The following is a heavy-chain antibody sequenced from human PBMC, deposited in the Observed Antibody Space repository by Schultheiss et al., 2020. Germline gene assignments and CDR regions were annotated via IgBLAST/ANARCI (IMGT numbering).Heavy chain of an antibody. CDR3: ARDLSGRYSIDH. CDR1: GFTFDDYA. V-gene: IGHV3-9*01. CDR2: ISWNSGSI. D-gene: IGHD1-26*01. J-gene: IGHJ4*02. Sequence: GGSLRLSCAASGFTFDDYAMHWVRQAPGKGLEWVSGISWNSGSIGYADSVKGRFTISRDNAKNSLYLQMNSLRVEDTAVYYCARDLSGRYSIDHWGQGTLVTVSS.